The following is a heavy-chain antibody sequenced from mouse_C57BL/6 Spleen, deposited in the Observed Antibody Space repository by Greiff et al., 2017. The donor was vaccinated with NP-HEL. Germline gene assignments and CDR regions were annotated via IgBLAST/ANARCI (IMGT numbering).Heavy chain of an antibody. D-gene: IGHD1-1*01. CDR2: IYPGDGDT. V-gene: IGHV1-82*01. J-gene: IGHJ2*01. CDR3: AREIAYYGSSYLDY. Sequence: QVQLQQSGPELVKPGASVKISCKASGYAFSSSWMNWVKQRPGKGLEWIGRIYPGDGDTNYNGKFKGKATLTADKSSSTAYMQLSSLTSEDSAVYFCAREIAYYGSSYLDYWGQGTTLTVSS. CDR1: GYAFSSSW.